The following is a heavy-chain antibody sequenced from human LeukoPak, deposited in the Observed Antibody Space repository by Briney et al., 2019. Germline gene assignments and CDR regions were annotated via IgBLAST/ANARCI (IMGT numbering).Heavy chain of an antibody. D-gene: IGHD2-15*01. J-gene: IGHJ4*02. Sequence: GGSLRLSCAASGFTFSSYSMNWVRLAPGKGLEWVSSISSSSSYIYYADSVKGRFTISRDNAKNSLYLQMNSLRAEDTAVYYCARDGGYCSGGSCFNRYYFDYWGQGTLVTVSS. CDR1: GFTFSSYS. V-gene: IGHV3-21*01. CDR2: ISSSSSYI. CDR3: ARDGGYCSGGSCFNRYYFDY.